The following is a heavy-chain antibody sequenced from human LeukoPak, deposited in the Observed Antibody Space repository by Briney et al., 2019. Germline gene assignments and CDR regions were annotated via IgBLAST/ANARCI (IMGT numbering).Heavy chain of an antibody. CDR1: RFSFSNYW. J-gene: IGHJ4*02. D-gene: IGHD4-17*01. CDR3: AKDPNLMTTVTSGFDY. Sequence: PGGSLRLSCAASRFSFSNYWMHWVRQAPGKGLVWVSTIRDSGGATYYADSVKDRFTISRDNSKNTLYLQMNSLRAEDTAVYYCAKDPNLMTTVTSGFDYWGQGTLVTVSS. CDR2: IRDSGGAT. V-gene: IGHV3-23*01.